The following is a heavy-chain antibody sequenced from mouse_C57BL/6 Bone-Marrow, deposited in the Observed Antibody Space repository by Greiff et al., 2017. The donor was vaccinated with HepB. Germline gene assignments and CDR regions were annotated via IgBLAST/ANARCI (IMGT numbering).Heavy chain of an antibody. D-gene: IGHD1-1*01. Sequence: EVQGVESGGGLVQPGGSLKLSCAASGFTFSDYGMAWVRQAPRKGPEWVAFISNLAYSIYYADPVTGRFTISRENAKNTLDLEMSSLRSEDTAMYYCARGGGSSPYWYFDVWGTGTTVTVSS. CDR2: ISNLAYSI. J-gene: IGHJ1*03. CDR1: GFTFSDYG. V-gene: IGHV5-15*01. CDR3: ARGGGSSPYWYFDV.